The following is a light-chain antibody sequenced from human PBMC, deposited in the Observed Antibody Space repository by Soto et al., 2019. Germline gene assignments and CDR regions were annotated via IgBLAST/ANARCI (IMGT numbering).Light chain of an antibody. CDR2: AAS. J-gene: IGKJ3*01. V-gene: IGKV1-27*01. CDR1: QDIRNF. Sequence: DIPMTQSPTSLSASVGDRVTITCRASQDIRNFVAWYQQKPGKAPKLLIYAASTLQSGVPSRFSGSGSGTDFTLPINRLQPEDVATYSCQKYSSVPVFGPGTKVEIK. CDR3: QKYSSVPV.